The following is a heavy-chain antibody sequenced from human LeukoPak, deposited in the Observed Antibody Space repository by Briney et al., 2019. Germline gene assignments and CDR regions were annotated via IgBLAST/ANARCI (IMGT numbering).Heavy chain of an antibody. V-gene: IGHV4-59*11. CDR3: ARDGYRAHDGL. CDR1: GGSISSHY. D-gene: IGHD5-12*01. J-gene: IGHJ4*02. Sequence: QPSETLSLTCTVSGGSISSHYWSWIRQPPGKGLEWIGYIYHSGSTNYNPSLKSRVTMSVDTSKNQFSLKLSSVTAADTAVYYCARDGYRAHDGLWGQGTLVTVSS. CDR2: IYHSGST.